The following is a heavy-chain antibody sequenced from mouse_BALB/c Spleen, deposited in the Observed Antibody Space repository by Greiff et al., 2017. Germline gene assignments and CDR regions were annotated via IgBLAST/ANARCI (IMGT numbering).Heavy chain of an antibody. J-gene: IGHJ1*01. CDR3: ASITTVVGDWYFDV. D-gene: IGHD1-1*01. Sequence: EVKLEESGPSLVKPSQTLSLTCSVTGDSITSGYWNWIRKFPGNKLEYMGYISYSGSTYYNPSLKSRISITRDTSKNQYYLQLNSVTTEDTATYYCASITTVVGDWYFDVWGAGTTVTVSS. CDR2: ISYSGST. V-gene: IGHV3-8*02. CDR1: GDSITSGY.